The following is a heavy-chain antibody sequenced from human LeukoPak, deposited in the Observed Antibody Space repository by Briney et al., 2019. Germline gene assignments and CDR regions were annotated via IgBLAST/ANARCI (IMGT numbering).Heavy chain of an antibody. V-gene: IGHV1-46*01. CDR2: INPSFNPGVDVT. J-gene: IGHJ6*03. D-gene: IGHD6-6*01. CDR3: ARGWSSGERYYYYYYMDV. CDR1: GYTFSSYH. Sequence: ASVKVSCKASGYTFSSYHIHWVRQAPGQGLEWMGKINPSFNPGVDVTSYAQKFQGRVTITTDESTSTAYMELSSLRSEDTAVYYCARGWSSGERYYYYYYMDVWGKGTTVTVSS.